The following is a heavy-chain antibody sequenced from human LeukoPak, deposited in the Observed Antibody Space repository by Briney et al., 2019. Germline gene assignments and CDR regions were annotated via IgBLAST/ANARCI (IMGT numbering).Heavy chain of an antibody. V-gene: IGHV4-30-4*08. Sequence: PSQTLSLTCTVSGGSINSGDYSWSWIRQPPGKGLEWIGYIYYSGGTYYNPSLKSRVTISVDTSKNQFSLKLSSVTAADTAVYYCARYIVVLPAAVSPYDAFDIWGLGTTVTVSS. J-gene: IGHJ3*02. CDR3: ARYIVVLPAAVSPYDAFDI. CDR2: IYYSGGT. CDR1: GGSINSGDYS. D-gene: IGHD2-2*01.